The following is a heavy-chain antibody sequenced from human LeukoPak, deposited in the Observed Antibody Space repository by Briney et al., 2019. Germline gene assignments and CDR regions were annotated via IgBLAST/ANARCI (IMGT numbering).Heavy chain of an antibody. J-gene: IGHJ4*02. D-gene: IGHD3-22*01. CDR2: IKQDGSEK. V-gene: IGHV3-7*01. Sequence: GGSLRLSCAASGFTFSSYWMSWVRQAPGKGLEWVANIKQDGSEKYYVDSVKGRFTISRDNAKNSLYPQMNSLRAEDTAVYYCARVSRYYDSSGYLNYYFDYWGQGTLVTVSS. CDR3: ARVSRYYDSSGYLNYYFDY. CDR1: GFTFSSYW.